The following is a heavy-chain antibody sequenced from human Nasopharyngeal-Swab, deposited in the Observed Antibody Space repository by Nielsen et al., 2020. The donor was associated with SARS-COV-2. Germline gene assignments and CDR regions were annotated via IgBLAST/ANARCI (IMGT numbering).Heavy chain of an antibody. V-gene: IGHV1-69*04. Sequence: SVKVSCKASGGTFSSYAISWVRQAPGQGLEWMGRIIPNLGIANYAQKFQGRVTITADKSTSTAYMELSSLRSEDTAVYYCASAYCSGGSCYPPYWYGMDVWGQGTTVTVSS. CDR2: IIPNLGIA. CDR1: GGTFSSYA. D-gene: IGHD2-15*01. J-gene: IGHJ6*02. CDR3: ASAYCSGGSCYPPYWYGMDV.